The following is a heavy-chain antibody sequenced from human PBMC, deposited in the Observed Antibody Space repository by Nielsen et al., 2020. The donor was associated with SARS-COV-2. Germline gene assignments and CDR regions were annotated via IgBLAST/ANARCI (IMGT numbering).Heavy chain of an antibody. Sequence: GESLKISCAASGFTVSSNYMSWVRQAPGKGLEWVSFIDSGCSTYYACYVKDRFTISRDNSMNTLYLQMSSLRAEYTAVYYCARARYSGSTLRFRFFDYWGQGTLVTVSS. CDR2: IDSGCST. J-gene: IGHJ4*02. CDR1: GFTVSSNY. D-gene: IGHD1-26*01. V-gene: IGHV3-66*01. CDR3: ARARYSGSTLRFRFFDY.